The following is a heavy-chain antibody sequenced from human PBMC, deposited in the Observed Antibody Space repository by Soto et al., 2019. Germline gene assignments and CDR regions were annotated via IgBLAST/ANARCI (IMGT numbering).Heavy chain of an antibody. V-gene: IGHV4-31*03. CDR2: INYSGTT. CDR3: ARAPGRANEFDI. CDR1: GGSINSGGYL. Sequence: SETLSLTCTVSGGSINSGGYLWTWIRQHPGRGLEWIAYINYSGTTYSNPSLKSRLTISVDTSKNQFSLKLSSVTAADTAVYYCARAPGRANEFDIWGQGTMVTVSS. J-gene: IGHJ3*02. D-gene: IGHD1-1*01.